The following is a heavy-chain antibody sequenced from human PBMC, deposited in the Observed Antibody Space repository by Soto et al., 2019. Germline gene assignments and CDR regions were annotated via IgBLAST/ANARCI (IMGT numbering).Heavy chain of an antibody. J-gene: IGHJ5*02. D-gene: IGHD3-22*01. CDR1: GYTFTGYY. V-gene: IGHV1-69*13. CDR2: MIPIFGTA. CDR3: ARADYYDSSGYNWFDP. Sequence: SVKVSCKASGYTFTGYYMHWVRQAPGQGLEWMGGMIPIFGTANYAQKFQGRVTITADESTSTAYMELSSLRSEDTAVYYCARADYYDSSGYNWFDPWGQGTLVTVSS.